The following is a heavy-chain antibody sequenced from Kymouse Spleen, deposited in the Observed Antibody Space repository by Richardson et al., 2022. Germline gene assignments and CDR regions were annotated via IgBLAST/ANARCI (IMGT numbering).Heavy chain of an antibody. V-gene: IGHV3-21*03. D-gene: IGHD6-19*01. CDR1: GFTFSSYS. CDR2: ISSSSSYI. J-gene: IGHJ4*02. Sequence: EVQLVESGGGLVKPGGSLRLSCAASGFTFSSYSMNWVRQAPGKGLEWVSSISSSSSYIYYADSVKGRFTISRDNAKNSLYLQMNSLRAEDTAVYYCARGGAVAWYFDYWGQGTLVTVSS. CDR3: ARGGAVAWYFDY.